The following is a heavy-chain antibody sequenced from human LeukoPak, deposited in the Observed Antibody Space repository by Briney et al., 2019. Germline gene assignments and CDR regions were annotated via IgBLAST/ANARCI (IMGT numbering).Heavy chain of an antibody. CDR2: IKQDGSQK. V-gene: IGHV3-7*01. J-gene: IGHJ1*01. CDR3: ARVKDVNDDIMFHH. D-gene: IGHD3-9*01. CDR1: GFTVNTYW. Sequence: GGSLRLSCAASGFTVNTYWMSWVRQAPGGGLGGGANIKQDGSQKEYVDSVNGRFTISSDNTNNSLYLQMNSLRAEDTAVYYCARVKDVNDDIMFHHWGQGTLVTVSS.